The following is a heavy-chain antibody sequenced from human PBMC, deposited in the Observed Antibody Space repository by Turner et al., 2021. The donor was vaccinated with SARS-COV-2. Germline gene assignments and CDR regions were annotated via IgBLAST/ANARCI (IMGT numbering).Heavy chain of an antibody. V-gene: IGHV3-15*01. D-gene: IGHD1-26*01. CDR2: IKSKTDGGTT. Sequence: EVQLVESGGGLVKPGGSLRLSCAASGFNFSNAWMSWVRQAPGKGLEWVGRIKSKTDGGTTDYAAPVKDRFTISRDDSKNTMYLQMSSLKTEDTALYYCTTRSGSFDYWGQGTLVTVSS. CDR1: GFNFSNAW. CDR3: TTRSGSFDY. J-gene: IGHJ4*02.